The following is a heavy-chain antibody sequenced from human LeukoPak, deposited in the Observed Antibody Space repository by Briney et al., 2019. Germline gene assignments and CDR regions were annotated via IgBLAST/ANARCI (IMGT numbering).Heavy chain of an antibody. Sequence: ASVKVSCKASGYTFTGYYTHWVRQAPGQGLEWMGWINPNSGGTNYAQKFQGRVTMTRDTSISTAYMELSRLRSDDTAVYYCARASYCSGGSCYPPYYYYYGMDVWGQGTTVTVSS. V-gene: IGHV1-2*02. J-gene: IGHJ6*02. CDR3: ARASYCSGGSCYPPYYYYYGMDV. CDR2: INPNSGGT. D-gene: IGHD2-15*01. CDR1: GYTFTGYY.